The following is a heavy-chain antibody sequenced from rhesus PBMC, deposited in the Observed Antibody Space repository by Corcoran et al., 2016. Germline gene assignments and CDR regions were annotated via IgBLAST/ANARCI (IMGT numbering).Heavy chain of an antibody. CDR3: AGDRAYSWNNYRFDV. Sequence: QVKLQQWGEGLVKPSETLSLTCAVYGGSISGYHWSWIRQPPGKGLEWIGKIDGNSASTNYNPSLKNRVTISKDTSKNQCSLKLSSVTAADTAVYYCAGDRAYSWNNYRFDVWGPGVLVTVSS. V-gene: IGHV4-73*01. CDR2: IDGNSAST. D-gene: IGHD1-20*01. J-gene: IGHJ5-1*01. CDR1: GGSISGYH.